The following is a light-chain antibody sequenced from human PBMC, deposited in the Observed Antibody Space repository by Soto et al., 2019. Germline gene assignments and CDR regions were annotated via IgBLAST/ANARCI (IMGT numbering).Light chain of an antibody. J-gene: IGKJ3*01. CDR3: QQYDNLFT. CDR2: DAS. V-gene: IGKV1-33*01. Sequence: DIQMTQSPSSLSASVGDRVTITCQASQDISNYLNWYQQKPGKAPKLLIYDASNLETGVPSRFSGSRSGTHFTFTISSLQPEDIATYYCQQYDNLFTFGPGTKVDIK. CDR1: QDISNY.